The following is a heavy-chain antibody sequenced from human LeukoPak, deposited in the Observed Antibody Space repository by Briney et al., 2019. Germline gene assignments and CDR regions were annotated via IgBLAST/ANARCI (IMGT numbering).Heavy chain of an antibody. Sequence: GESLQISCQGSGYSFTNYWIGWVRQMPGKGVEGMGIIYPGDSDTRYSPSFQGQVTISADKSISTAYLQWSSLKASDTAMYYCAQSSSPRFFDYWGQGTLVTVSS. V-gene: IGHV5-51*01. CDR1: GYSFTNYW. D-gene: IGHD6-6*01. CDR2: IYPGDSDT. J-gene: IGHJ4*02. CDR3: AQSSSPRFFDY.